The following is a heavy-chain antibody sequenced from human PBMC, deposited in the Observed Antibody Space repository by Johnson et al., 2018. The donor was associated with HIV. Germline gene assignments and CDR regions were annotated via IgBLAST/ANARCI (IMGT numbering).Heavy chain of an antibody. D-gene: IGHD1-20*01. CDR2: IYSGGST. CDR3: ASSITGAHRGAFDI. J-gene: IGHJ3*02. V-gene: IGHV3-NL1*01. CDR1: GFTFSSYG. Sequence: QVQLVESGGGVVQPGGSLRLSCAASGFTFSSYGMHWVRQAPGKGLEWVSVIYSGGSTYYADSVKGRFTISRDNSKNTLYLQMNSLRAGDTAVYYCASSITGAHRGAFDICGQGTMVTVSS.